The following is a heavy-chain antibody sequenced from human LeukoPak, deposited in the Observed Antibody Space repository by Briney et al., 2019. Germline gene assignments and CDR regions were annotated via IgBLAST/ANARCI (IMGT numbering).Heavy chain of an antibody. J-gene: IGHJ4*02. D-gene: IGHD3-3*01. V-gene: IGHV3-48*03. CDR1: GFTFSSYE. CDR2: LSSSGSAF. CDR3: ARSARLMKGVVEVTALDD. Sequence: GGSLTLSCADSGFTFSSYEMNWVRQAPGKGLEGIAYLSSSGSAFSYADSVKGRFTIARDNAKNSVYLEMNSLRADDTAVYYCARSARLMKGVVEVTALDDWGQGTLVTVSS.